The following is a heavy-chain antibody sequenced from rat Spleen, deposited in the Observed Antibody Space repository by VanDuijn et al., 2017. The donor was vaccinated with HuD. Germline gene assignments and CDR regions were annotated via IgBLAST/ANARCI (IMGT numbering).Heavy chain of an antibody. Sequence: QVQLKESGPGLVQPSQTLSLTCTVSESSLTSNSVSWIRQPPGKGLEWMGVIWSNGRTDYNSDVKSRLTITRDTSTNQVFLNVNSLQTDDTAIYYCTREYFDGRSLGGWFDYWGQGTLVTVSS. CDR1: ESSLTSNS. CDR3: TREYFDGRSLGGWFDY. V-gene: IGHV2-47*01. D-gene: IGHD1-12*02. CDR2: IWSNGRT. J-gene: IGHJ3*01.